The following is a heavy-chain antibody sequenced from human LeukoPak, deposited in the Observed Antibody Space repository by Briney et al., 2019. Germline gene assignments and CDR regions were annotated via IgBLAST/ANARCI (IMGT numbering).Heavy chain of an antibody. Sequence: ASVKVSCKASGGTFSSYAISWVRQAPGQGLEWMGGIIPIFGTANYAQKFQGRVTITADKSTSTAYMELSSLRSEDTAVYYCAKDDRRYCSGGSCSNFDYWGQGTLVTVSS. D-gene: IGHD2-15*01. CDR3: AKDDRRYCSGGSCSNFDY. CDR2: IIPIFGTA. J-gene: IGHJ4*02. V-gene: IGHV1-69*06. CDR1: GGTFSSYA.